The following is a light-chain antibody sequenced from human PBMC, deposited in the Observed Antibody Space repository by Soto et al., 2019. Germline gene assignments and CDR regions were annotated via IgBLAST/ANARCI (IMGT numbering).Light chain of an antibody. V-gene: IGKV3-11*01. Sequence: EIVLTQSPATLSLSPGERATLSCRASQSVSNFLPWYQQKPGQAPRLLIYGASTRATGIPARFSGSGSGTDFTLTISSLEPEDFAVYYCQQRSNWPPITFGQGTRLAI. CDR1: QSVSNF. J-gene: IGKJ5*01. CDR2: GAS. CDR3: QQRSNWPPIT.